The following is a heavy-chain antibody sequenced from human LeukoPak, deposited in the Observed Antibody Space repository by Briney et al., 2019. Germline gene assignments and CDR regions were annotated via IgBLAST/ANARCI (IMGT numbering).Heavy chain of an antibody. J-gene: IGHJ5*02. D-gene: IGHD4-23*01. V-gene: IGHV1-24*01. CDR3: AREDYGGNWFDP. CDR2: FDPEDGET. CDR1: GYTLTELS. Sequence: ASVEVSCKVSGYTLTELSMHWVRQAPGKGLEWMGGFDPEDGETIYAQKFQGRVTMTEDTSTDTAYMELSSLRSEDTAVYYCAREDYGGNWFDPWGQGTLVTVSS.